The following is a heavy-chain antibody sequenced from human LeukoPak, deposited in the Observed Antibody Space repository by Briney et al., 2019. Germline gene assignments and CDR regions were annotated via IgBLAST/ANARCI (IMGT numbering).Heavy chain of an antibody. CDR1: GGSISSGGYY. Sequence: PSETLSLTCTVPGGSISSGGYYWSWIRQHPGKGLEWIGYIYYSGSTYYNPSLKSRVTISVDTSKNQFSLKLSSVTAADTAVYYCARESRASIFGVSGGYYYYMDVWGKGTTVTVSS. CDR2: IYYSGST. CDR3: ARESRASIFGVSGGYYYYMDV. V-gene: IGHV4-31*03. J-gene: IGHJ6*03. D-gene: IGHD3-3*01.